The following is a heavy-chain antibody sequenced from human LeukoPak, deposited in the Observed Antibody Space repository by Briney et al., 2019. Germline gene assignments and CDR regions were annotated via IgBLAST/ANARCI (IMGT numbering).Heavy chain of an antibody. J-gene: IGHJ3*02. CDR1: GFTFGDYA. D-gene: IGHD2-2*01. CDR2: IRSKAYGGTT. V-gene: IGHV3-49*03. Sequence: GGSLRLSCTASGFTFGDYAMSWFRQAPGKGLEWVGFIRSKAYGGTTEYAASVKGRFTISRDDAKTIAYLQMNSLKTEDTAVYYCTRDCSSINCYAPDAFDIWGQGTVVTVSS. CDR3: TRDCSSINCYAPDAFDI.